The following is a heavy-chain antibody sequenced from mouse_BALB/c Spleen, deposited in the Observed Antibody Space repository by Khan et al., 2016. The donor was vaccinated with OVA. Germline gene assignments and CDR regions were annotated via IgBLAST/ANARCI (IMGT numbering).Heavy chain of an antibody. V-gene: IGHV5-9*02. Sequence: EVELVESGGGLVKPGGSLKLSCEVSGFAFNSYDMSWVRQTPEKRLEWVATISSTGTYTYFPYSVKGRFTISRATARNNLYLQKSSLRSEDTALYYCTRPSYYGNPWFTYWGQGTLVTVSA. D-gene: IGHD2-10*01. CDR2: ISSTGTYT. CDR3: TRPSYYGNPWFTY. J-gene: IGHJ3*01. CDR1: GFAFNSYD.